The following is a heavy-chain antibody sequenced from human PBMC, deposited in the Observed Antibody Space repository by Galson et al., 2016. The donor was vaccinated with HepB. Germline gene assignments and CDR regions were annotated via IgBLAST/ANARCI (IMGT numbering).Heavy chain of an antibody. CDR2: ISYDEGKI. J-gene: IGHJ4*02. Sequence: SLRLSCAASGFSFSNYGMNWVRQAPGKGLERVAVISYDEGKIYYADSVKGRFTISRDNSNNTLFLQMNSLRAEDTAVYYCTKEIPRKYIYGQFDYWGQGTLVTVSS. V-gene: IGHV3-30*18. D-gene: IGHD5-18*01. CDR1: GFSFSNYG. CDR3: TKEIPRKYIYGQFDY.